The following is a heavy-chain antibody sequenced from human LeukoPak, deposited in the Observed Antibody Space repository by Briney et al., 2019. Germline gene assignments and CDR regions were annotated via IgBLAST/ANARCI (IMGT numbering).Heavy chain of an antibody. D-gene: IGHD3-3*01. CDR3: ASDDRTIFGVVLT. Sequence: SETLSLTCTVSGGSISSSSYYWGWIRQPPGKGLEWIGSIYYSGSTYYNPSLKSRVTISVDTSKNQFSLKLSSVTAADTAVYYCASDDRTIFGVVLTWGQGTLVTVSS. J-gene: IGHJ4*02. V-gene: IGHV4-39*01. CDR2: IYYSGST. CDR1: GGSISSSSYY.